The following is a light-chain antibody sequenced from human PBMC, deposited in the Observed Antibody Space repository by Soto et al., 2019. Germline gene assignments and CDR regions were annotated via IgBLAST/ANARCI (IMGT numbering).Light chain of an antibody. CDR1: QSIRSW. J-gene: IGKJ1*01. CDR3: QQYSNYPRT. V-gene: IGKV1-5*03. CDR2: KAS. Sequence: DIQVTQSPSTLSASVGDRVTITCRASQSIRSWLAWYQQKPGKAPKVLIYKASSLESGVPSRFSGSGSGTEFTLTISSLQPDDFATYFCQQYSNYPRTFGQGTKVEIK.